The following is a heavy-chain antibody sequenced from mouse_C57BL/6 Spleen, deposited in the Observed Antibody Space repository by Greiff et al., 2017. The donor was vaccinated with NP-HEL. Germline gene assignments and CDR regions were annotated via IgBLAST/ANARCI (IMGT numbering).Heavy chain of an antibody. CDR1: GYTFTSYG. V-gene: IGHV1-81*01. Sequence: QVQLQQSGAELARPGASVKLSCKASGYTFTSYGISWVKQRTGQGLEWIGEIYPRSGNTYYNEKFKGKATLTADKSSTTAYMELRSLTYEDTAVYFCAREDNRDAAMDSCGQGTSVTVSS. CDR3: AREDNRDAAMDS. CDR2: IYPRSGNT. J-gene: IGHJ4*01.